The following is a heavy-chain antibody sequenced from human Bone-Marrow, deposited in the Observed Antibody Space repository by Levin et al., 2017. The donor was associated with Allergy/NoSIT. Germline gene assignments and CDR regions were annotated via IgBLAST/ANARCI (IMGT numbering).Heavy chain of an antibody. J-gene: IGHJ4*02. D-gene: IGHD6-13*01. Sequence: GESLKISCAASGFTFSSYSMNWVRQAPGKGLEWVSSISSSSSYIYYADSVKGRFTISRDNAKNSLYLQMNSLRAEDTAVYYCVAYSSSRWNYVDYWGQGTLVTVSS. V-gene: IGHV3-21*01. CDR3: VAYSSSRWNYVDY. CDR2: ISSSSSYI. CDR1: GFTFSSYS.